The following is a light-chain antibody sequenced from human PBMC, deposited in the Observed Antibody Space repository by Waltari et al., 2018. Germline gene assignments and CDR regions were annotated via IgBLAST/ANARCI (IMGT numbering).Light chain of an antibody. CDR1: QSVSSSY. CDR3: QQYGSSRIT. J-gene: IGKJ4*01. V-gene: IGKV3-20*01. Sequence: EIVLTQSPGTLSLSPGERATLSCRASQSVSSSYLAWYQQKPGQAPRLLIYGASSRATGIPDRFRGSGSGTDFTLTISRLEPEDFAVYYCQQYGSSRITFGGGTKVEIK. CDR2: GAS.